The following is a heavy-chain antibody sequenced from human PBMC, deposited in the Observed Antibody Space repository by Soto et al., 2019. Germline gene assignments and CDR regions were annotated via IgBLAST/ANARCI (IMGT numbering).Heavy chain of an antibody. CDR3: TREASRTFDY. CDR1: GFTFSDYY. J-gene: IGHJ4*02. CDR2: ISPSGSTI. Sequence: QVQLVESGGDWVKPGGSLRLSCAASGFTFSDYYMSWIRQAPGKGLEWLSYISPSGSTIKYADSVKGRFTISRDNAKESLNLQMNSLIAEDTAVYYCTREASRTFDYWGQGTLVTVSS. V-gene: IGHV3-11*01.